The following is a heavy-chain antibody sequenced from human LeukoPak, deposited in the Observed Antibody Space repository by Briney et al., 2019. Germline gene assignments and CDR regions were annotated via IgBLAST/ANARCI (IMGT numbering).Heavy chain of an antibody. D-gene: IGHD3-16*01. CDR1: GFTFSSYG. V-gene: IGHV3-30*18. Sequence: GGSLRLSCAAFGFTFSSYGMHWVRQAPGKGLEWVAVISYDGSNKYYADSVKGRLTISRDNSKNTLYLQMNSLRAEDTAVYYCAKATWGEIDYWGQGTLVTVSS. CDR3: AKATWGEIDY. J-gene: IGHJ4*02. CDR2: ISYDGSNK.